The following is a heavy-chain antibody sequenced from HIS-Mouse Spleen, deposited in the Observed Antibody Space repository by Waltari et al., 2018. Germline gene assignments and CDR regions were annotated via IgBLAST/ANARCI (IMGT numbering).Heavy chain of an antibody. V-gene: IGHV3-21*01. D-gene: IGHD1-26*01. CDR3: ARIPVGWYFDL. CDR1: GFTFSSYS. J-gene: IGHJ2*01. CDR2: ISSSSSYT. Sequence: EVQLVESGGGLVKPGGSLRLSCAASGFTFSSYSMTWVRQAPGKGLEWVSSISSSSSYTDDADSVKGRFTISSDNAKNSLYLQMNSLRAEDTAVYYCARIPVGWYFDLWGRGTLVTVSS.